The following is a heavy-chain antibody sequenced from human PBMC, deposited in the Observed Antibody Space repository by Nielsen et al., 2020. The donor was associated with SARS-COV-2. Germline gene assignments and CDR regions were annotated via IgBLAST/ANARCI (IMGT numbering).Heavy chain of an antibody. CDR3: ARTTVTTAFDY. V-gene: IGHV4-30-4*01. CDR1: GGSIGSGDFY. J-gene: IGHJ4*02. CDR2: IYYSGST. D-gene: IGHD4-17*01. Sequence: SETLSLTCRVSGGSIGSGDFYWKWIRHHPGKALEWIGNIYYSGSTYYNPSLKSRVTISEDTSKNQFSLNLSSVTAADTAVYYCARTTVTTAFDYWGQGTLVTVSS.